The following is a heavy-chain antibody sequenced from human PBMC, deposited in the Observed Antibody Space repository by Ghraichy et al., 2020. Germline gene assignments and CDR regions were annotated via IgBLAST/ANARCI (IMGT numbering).Heavy chain of an antibody. CDR2: ISAYNGDT. CDR3: ARVGNSSSWDDY. D-gene: IGHD6-13*01. CDR1: GYTVTSYG. Sequence: ASVKVSCKTSGYTVTSYGIRGVRQAPGQGLEWMGWISAYNGDTNYAQKLQGRVTMTTDTSTSTAYMELRSLRSDDTAVYYCARVGNSSSWDDYWGQGTLVTVSS. J-gene: IGHJ4*02. V-gene: IGHV1-18*01.